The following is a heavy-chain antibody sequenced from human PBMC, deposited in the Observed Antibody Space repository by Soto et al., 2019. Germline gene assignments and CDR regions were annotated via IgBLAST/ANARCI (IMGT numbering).Heavy chain of an antibody. CDR2: IIPIFGTA. Sequence: SVKVSCKASGGTFSSYAISWVRQAPGQGLEWMGGIIPIFGTANYAQKFQGRVTITADESTSTAYMELSSLRSEDTAVYYCARSYGSGSYWFDPWGQGTRVTVSS. CDR1: GGTFSSYA. V-gene: IGHV1-69*13. J-gene: IGHJ5*02. CDR3: ARSYGSGSYWFDP. D-gene: IGHD3-10*01.